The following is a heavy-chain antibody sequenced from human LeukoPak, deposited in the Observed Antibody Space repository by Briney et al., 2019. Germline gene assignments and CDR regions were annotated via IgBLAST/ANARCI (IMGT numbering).Heavy chain of an antibody. CDR3: ARDRVGATGKYYFDY. CDR2: IYHSGST. D-gene: IGHD1-26*01. Sequence: SQTLSLTCTVSGASISNGDYYWTWIRQTPGEGLEWIGYIYHSGSTYYNPSLKSRLTISLDSSENQFSLSLNSVTAADTAVYYCARDRVGATGKYYFDYWGQGTLVTVSS. CDR1: GASISNGDYY. V-gene: IGHV4-30-4*08. J-gene: IGHJ4*02.